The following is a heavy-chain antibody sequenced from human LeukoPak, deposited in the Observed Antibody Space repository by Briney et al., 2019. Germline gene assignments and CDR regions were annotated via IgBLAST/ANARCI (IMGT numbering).Heavy chain of an antibody. CDR1: GDSVSSNSAA. CDR2: AYYRSTWHH. V-gene: IGHV6-1*01. Sequence: SQTLSLTCAISGDSVSSNSAAWNWIRQSPSRGLEWLGRAYYRSTWHHDHAESVKNRMTISPDTSKNQFSLHLNSVTPEDTAVYYCAREVDIVMATAVNFDFWGQGTLVTVSS. J-gene: IGHJ4*02. D-gene: IGHD2-21*02. CDR3: AREVDIVMATAVNFDF.